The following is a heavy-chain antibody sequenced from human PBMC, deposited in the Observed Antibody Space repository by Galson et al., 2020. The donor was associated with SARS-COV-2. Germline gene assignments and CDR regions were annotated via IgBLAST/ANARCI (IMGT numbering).Heavy chain of an antibody. CDR3: GGGSGWLCDY. J-gene: IGHJ4*02. CDR1: GFTSSNYC. CDR2: INCDDSLN. V-gene: IGHV3-7*04. D-gene: IGHD6-19*01. Sequence: GGSLRLSCAASGFTSSNYCMSWVRRAPRKGLAWVANINCDDSLNTYVDSVKGRFIISRDNAENSVYLQMNNLRPEDTGVYYCGGGSGWLCDYWGQGIVVTVSS.